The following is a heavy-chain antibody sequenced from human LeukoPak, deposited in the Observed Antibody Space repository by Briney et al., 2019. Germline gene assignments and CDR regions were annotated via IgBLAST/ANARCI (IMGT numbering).Heavy chain of an antibody. V-gene: IGHV4-39*07. Sequence: SETLSLTCTVSGGSISSSSYYWGWIRQPPGKGLEWIGSIYYSGSTYYNPSLKSRVTISVDTSENQFSLKLSSVTAADTAVYYCARGNYDILSLGYWGQGTLVTVSS. CDR3: ARGNYDILSLGY. CDR1: GGSISSSSYY. D-gene: IGHD3-9*01. J-gene: IGHJ4*02. CDR2: IYYSGST.